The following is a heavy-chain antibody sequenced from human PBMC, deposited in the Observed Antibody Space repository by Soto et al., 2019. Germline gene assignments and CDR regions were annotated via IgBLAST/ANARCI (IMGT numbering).Heavy chain of an antibody. J-gene: IGHJ3*02. V-gene: IGHV4-59*01. Sequence: SETLSLTCTVSGGSISPYYWSWIRHPPGKALEWIGYIFYSGSTNYNPSLESRVTISVYMSKNQFSLKLGSVTAADTAVYYCARITGSGPNAFDIWGQGTMVTVS. D-gene: IGHD3-10*01. CDR1: GGSISPYY. CDR3: ARITGSGPNAFDI. CDR2: IFYSGST.